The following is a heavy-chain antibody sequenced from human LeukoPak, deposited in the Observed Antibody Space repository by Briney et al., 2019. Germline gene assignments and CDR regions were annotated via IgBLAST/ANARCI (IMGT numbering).Heavy chain of an antibody. D-gene: IGHD1-26*01. CDR3: ARVRVGARHAFDI. J-gene: IGHJ3*02. V-gene: IGHV1-18*01. CDR1: GYSFTNYG. CDR2: ISAYNGYT. Sequence: ASVKVSCKASGYSFTNYGISWVRQAPGQGLEWMGWISAYNGYTHFAQKFQGRVTMTTDTSTSTAYMELRSLRSDDTAVYYCARVRVGARHAFDIWGQGTMVTVSS.